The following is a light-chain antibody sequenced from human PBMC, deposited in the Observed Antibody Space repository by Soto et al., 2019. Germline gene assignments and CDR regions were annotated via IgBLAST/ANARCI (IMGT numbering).Light chain of an antibody. Sequence: DIEMTQSPSSLSASVGETITITCRASQSISSSLNWFQHSPGQPPKLLLFAASNLHAGVPPRFSGSGSGTYFSLTIRSLQPEDFATYYCQQSFNLPRTFGPGTRVEFK. CDR3: QQSFNLPRT. V-gene: IGKV1-39*01. J-gene: IGKJ1*01. CDR1: QSISSS. CDR2: AAS.